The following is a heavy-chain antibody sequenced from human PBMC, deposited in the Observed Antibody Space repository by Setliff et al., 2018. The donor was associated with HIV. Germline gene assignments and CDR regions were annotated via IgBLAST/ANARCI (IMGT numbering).Heavy chain of an antibody. D-gene: IGHD3-9*01. CDR2: ISSSSSYT. CDR3: ARDLKPYYYYMDV. J-gene: IGHJ6*03. V-gene: IGHV3-21*05. CDR1: GFTFISYG. Sequence: GGSLRLSCAVSGFTFISYGMYWVRQAPGKGLEWVSYISSSSSYTNYADSVKGRFTISRDNAKNSLYLQMNSLRAEDTAVYYCARDLKPYYYYMDVWGKGTTVTVSS.